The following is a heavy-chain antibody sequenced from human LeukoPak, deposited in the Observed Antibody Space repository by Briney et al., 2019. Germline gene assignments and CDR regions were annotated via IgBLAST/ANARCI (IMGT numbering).Heavy chain of an antibody. CDR1: GDSINNNNYY. CDR2: INHSGST. J-gene: IGHJ3*02. D-gene: IGHD1-7*01. CDR3: ARFPPYRITGTPDAFDI. V-gene: IGHV4-39*07. Sequence: SETLSLTCTVSGDSINNNNYYWSWIRQPPGKGLEWIGEINHSGSTNYNPSLKSRVTISVDTSKNQFSLKLSSVTAADTAVYYCARFPPYRITGTPDAFDIWGQGTMVTVSS.